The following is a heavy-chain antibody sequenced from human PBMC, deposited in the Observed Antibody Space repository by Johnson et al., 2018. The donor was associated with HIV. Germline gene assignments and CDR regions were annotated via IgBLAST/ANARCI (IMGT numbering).Heavy chain of an antibody. D-gene: IGHD6-19*01. V-gene: IGHV3-20*04. J-gene: IGHJ3*02. CDR1: GFTFDDYG. CDR2: INWNGGRT. Sequence: VQLVESGGGVVRPGGSLRLSCSASGFTFDDYGINWVRQAPGRGLAWVSGINWNGGRTTYADSVKGRFTISRDNSKNTLYLQMNSLRAEDTAVYYCAKRGSGWPSDAFDIWGQGTMVTVSS. CDR3: AKRGSGWPSDAFDI.